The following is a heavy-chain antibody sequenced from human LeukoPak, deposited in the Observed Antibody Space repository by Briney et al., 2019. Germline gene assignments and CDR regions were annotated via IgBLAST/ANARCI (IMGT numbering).Heavy chain of an antibody. Sequence: PGGSLRLSCAASGFIISDHYMDWVRKAPGKGLEWVGRTRHKAKRYTTEYAASVKGRFTVSRDDSKNSLYLQMSSLKTEDTAVYYCVRVLAAAGNAFDIWGQGTMVTVSS. CDR2: TRHKAKRYTT. D-gene: IGHD6-13*01. V-gene: IGHV3-72*01. CDR1: GFIISDHY. J-gene: IGHJ3*02. CDR3: VRVLAAAGNAFDI.